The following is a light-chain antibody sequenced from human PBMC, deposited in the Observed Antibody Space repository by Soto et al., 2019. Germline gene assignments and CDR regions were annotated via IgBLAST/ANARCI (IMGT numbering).Light chain of an antibody. Sequence: SVLTQPASVSGSPGQSITISCTGASSDVGGFDHVSWYQQHPGKVPRLLIYDVSSRPSGVSDRFSGSKSGNTASLTISGLQAEDEAEYYCNSFTTTNTYVFGTGTKLTVL. V-gene: IGLV2-14*03. CDR3: NSFTTTNTYV. CDR1: SSDVGGFDH. J-gene: IGLJ1*01. CDR2: DVS.